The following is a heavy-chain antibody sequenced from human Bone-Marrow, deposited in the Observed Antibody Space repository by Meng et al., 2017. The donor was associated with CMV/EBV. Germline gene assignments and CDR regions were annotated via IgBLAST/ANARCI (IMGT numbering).Heavy chain of an antibody. CDR2: IYYSGST. V-gene: IGHV4-39*07. CDR1: GGSISSSSYY. Sequence: SETLSLTCTVSGGSISSSSYYWGWIRQPPGKGLEWIGSIYYSGSTYYNPSLKSRVTISVDTSKNQFSLKLSSVTAADTAVYYCARVVNWDGEYFDYWGQGTLVPSPQ. CDR3: ARVVNWDGEYFDY. J-gene: IGHJ4*02. D-gene: IGHD7-27*01.